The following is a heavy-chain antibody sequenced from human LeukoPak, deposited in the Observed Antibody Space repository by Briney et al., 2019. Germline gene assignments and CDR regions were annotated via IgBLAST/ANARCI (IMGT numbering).Heavy chain of an antibody. V-gene: IGHV3-7*01. CDR2: IKQDGSEK. CDR3: ARGSYDFWSGYYTQGLAGWFDP. D-gene: IGHD3-3*01. CDR1: GFTFSSYW. J-gene: IGHJ5*02. Sequence: GGSLRLSCAASGFTFSSYWMSWVRQAPGKGLEWVANIKQDGSEKYYVDSVKGRFTISRDNAKNSLYLQMNSLRAEDTAVYYCARGSYDFWSGYYTQGLAGWFDPWGQGTLVTVSS.